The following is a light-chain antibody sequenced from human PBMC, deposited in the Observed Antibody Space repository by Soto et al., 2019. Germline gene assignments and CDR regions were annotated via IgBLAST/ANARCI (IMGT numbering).Light chain of an antibody. J-gene: IGLJ3*02. CDR3: SSFEDSGIWV. Sequence: QSALTQPASVSGSPGQSITISCSGTSSDVGKYHLVSWYQQQPGKAPKLLISEVTKRPPGISNRFSGSMSGNTASLTISGLQAEDEANYYCSSFEDSGIWVFGGGTKLTVL. V-gene: IGLV2-23*02. CDR2: EVT. CDR1: SSDVGKYHL.